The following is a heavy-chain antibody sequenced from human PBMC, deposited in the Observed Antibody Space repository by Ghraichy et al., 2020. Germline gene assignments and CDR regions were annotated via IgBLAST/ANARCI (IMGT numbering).Heavy chain of an antibody. J-gene: IGHJ2*01. V-gene: IGHV4-59*01. Sequence: ETLSLTCTVSGGSISSYYWSWIRQPPGKGLEWIGYIYYSGSTNYNPSLKSRVTISVDTSKNQFSLKLSSVTAADTAVYYCARDLRTAYWYFDLWGRGTLVTVSS. CDR1: GGSISSYY. CDR2: IYYSGST. CDR3: ARDLRTAYWYFDL. D-gene: IGHD2-21*02.